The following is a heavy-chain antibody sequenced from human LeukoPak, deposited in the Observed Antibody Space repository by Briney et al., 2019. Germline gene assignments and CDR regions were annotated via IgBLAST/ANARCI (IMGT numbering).Heavy chain of an antibody. D-gene: IGHD3-22*01. Sequence: SETLSLTCTVSGGSISSSSYYWGWIRQPPGKGLEWIGSIYYSGSTYYNPSLKSRVTISVDTSKNQFSLKLSSVTAADTAVYYCARSPELTYYYDSSGYPNWFDPWGQGTLVTVSS. CDR1: GGSISSSSYY. J-gene: IGHJ5*02. V-gene: IGHV4-39*07. CDR3: ARSPELTYYYDSSGYPNWFDP. CDR2: IYYSGST.